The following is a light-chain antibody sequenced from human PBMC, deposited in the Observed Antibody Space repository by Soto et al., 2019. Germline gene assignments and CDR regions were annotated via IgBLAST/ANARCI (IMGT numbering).Light chain of an antibody. CDR2: GAS. CDR1: QSVLYNSNNKNH. V-gene: IGKV4-1*01. CDR3: QHYYTPPYA. Sequence: DFVMTQAPDSLAVSLGERATINCKSSQSVLYNSNNKNHLGWFQQKPGHPPKLLIYGASFRPSGVPDRFSGSGSGTDFTLTISSLQAEDVAVYYCQHYYTPPYAFGPGTKLEIK. J-gene: IGKJ2*01.